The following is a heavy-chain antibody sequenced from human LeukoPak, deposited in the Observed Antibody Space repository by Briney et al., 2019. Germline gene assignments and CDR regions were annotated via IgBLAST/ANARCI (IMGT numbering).Heavy chain of an antibody. V-gene: IGHV4-4*07. CDR3: ARYPPLGHNWNYAHAFDI. CDR2: IYTSGST. D-gene: IGHD1-7*01. Sequence: PSETLSLTCTVSGGSISSYYWSWIRQPAGKGLEWIGRIYTSGSTNYNPSLKSRVTMSVDTSKDQFSLQLSSVTAADTAVYYCARYPPLGHNWNYAHAFDIRGQGTMVTVSS. J-gene: IGHJ3*02. CDR1: GGSISSYY.